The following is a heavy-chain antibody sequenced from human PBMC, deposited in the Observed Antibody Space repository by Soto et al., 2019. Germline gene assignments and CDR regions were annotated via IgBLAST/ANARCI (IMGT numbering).Heavy chain of an antibody. CDR2: INHSGST. CDR1: GGSISSSSYY. CDR3: ARESLTYYYGSGSYLGSKYYYYYMDV. V-gene: IGHV4-39*07. D-gene: IGHD3-10*01. J-gene: IGHJ6*03. Sequence: SETLSLTCTVSGGSISSSSYYWGWIRQPPGKGLEWIGEINHSGSTNYNPSLKSRVTISVDTSKNQFSLKLSSVTAADTAVYYCARESLTYYYGSGSYLGSKYYYYYMDVWGKGTTVTVSS.